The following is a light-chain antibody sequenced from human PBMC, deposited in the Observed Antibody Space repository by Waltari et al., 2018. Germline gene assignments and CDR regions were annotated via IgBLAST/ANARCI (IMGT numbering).Light chain of an antibody. J-gene: IGKJ2*01. Sequence: EIVLTQSPGTLALSPGERATLSCRASQRISRYLAWYQQKPGQAPRLLIYIISSRATGIPDRFSGSGSGTDFTLTISRLEPEDFAVYYCQQYGSSPYTFGQGTKLE. CDR1: QRISRY. CDR3: QQYGSSPYT. CDR2: IIS. V-gene: IGKV3-20*01.